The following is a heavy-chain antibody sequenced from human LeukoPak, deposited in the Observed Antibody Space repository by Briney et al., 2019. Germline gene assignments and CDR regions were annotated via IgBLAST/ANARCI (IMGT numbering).Heavy chain of an antibody. V-gene: IGHV3-53*01. D-gene: IGHD3-10*01. Sequence: PGGSLRLSCAASGFTVSSNYMSWVRQAPGKGLEWVSVIYSGGSTYYADSVKGRFTISRDNSKNTLYLQMNSLRAEDTAVYYCARLYGSGSYYNSYFDYWGQGILVTVSS. J-gene: IGHJ4*02. CDR2: IYSGGST. CDR3: ARLYGSGSYYNSYFDY. CDR1: GFTVSSNY.